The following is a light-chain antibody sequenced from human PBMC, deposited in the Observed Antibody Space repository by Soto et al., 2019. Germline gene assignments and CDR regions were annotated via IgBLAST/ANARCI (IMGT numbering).Light chain of an antibody. J-gene: IGKJ4*01. Sequence: DILLTQSPSFLSASVGNKVTITCRASQGFSSYLGWYQQKPGKGPKLLIYAASTLQSGVPSRFSGSGSGTEFTLTISSLQPEDFATYYCQQLNSYPPLTFGGGTKVDIK. V-gene: IGKV1-9*01. CDR2: AAS. CDR3: QQLNSYPPLT. CDR1: QGFSSY.